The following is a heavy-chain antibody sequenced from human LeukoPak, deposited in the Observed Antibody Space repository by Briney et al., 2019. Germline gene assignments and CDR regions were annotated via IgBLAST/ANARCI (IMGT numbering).Heavy chain of an antibody. CDR2: INPNSGGT. D-gene: IGHD5-24*01. CDR3: ARANCEDGYNYCYYYGMDV. Sequence: GASVKVSCKASGYTFTGYYMHWARQAPGQGLEWMGWINPNSGGTNYAQKFQGWVTMTRDTSISTAYMELSRLRSDDTAVYYRARANCEDGYNYCYYYGMDVWGQGTTVTVSS. CDR1: GYTFTGYY. V-gene: IGHV1-2*04. J-gene: IGHJ6*02.